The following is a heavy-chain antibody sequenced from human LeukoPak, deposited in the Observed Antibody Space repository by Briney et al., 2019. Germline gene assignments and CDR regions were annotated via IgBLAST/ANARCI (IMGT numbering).Heavy chain of an antibody. D-gene: IGHD6-13*01. CDR1: GFTVSSNY. CDR3: PKTASSSGEYFDY. V-gene: IGHV3-30*02. Sequence: GGSLRLSCAASGFTVSSNYMSWVRQAPGKGLEWVAFIRNDGTIKYYADSVKGRFTISRDKSKNTLYLQMNSLRAEDTAVYYCPKTASSSGEYFDYGGQGTLVTVSS. J-gene: IGHJ4*02. CDR2: IRNDGTIK.